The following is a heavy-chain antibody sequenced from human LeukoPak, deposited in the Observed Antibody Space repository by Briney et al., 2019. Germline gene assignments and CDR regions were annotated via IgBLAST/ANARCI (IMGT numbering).Heavy chain of an antibody. CDR1: GYTFTDYH. CDR2: IDPKTGGT. CDR3: AAWRGYVGGWSGPFDY. D-gene: IGHD6-19*01. Sequence: ASVKVSCKASGYTFTDYHLHWVRQAPGQGLEWMGWIDPKTGGTNYAQKQNFQGRITVTRDTSISTSYMELTRLTSDDTAVYYCAAWRGYVGGWSGPFDYWGQGTLVTVSS. V-gene: IGHV1-2*02. J-gene: IGHJ4*02.